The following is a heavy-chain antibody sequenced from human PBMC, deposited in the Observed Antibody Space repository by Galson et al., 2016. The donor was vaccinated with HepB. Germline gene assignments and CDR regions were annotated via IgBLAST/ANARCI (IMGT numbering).Heavy chain of an antibody. V-gene: IGHV3-74*01. J-gene: IGHJ4*02. Sequence: SLRLSCAASGFTFGSYWMHWVRQAPGKGLEWVSRTNNDGTSTNYADSVKGRFTISRDNTKNTLYLHMDTLRPEDTALYYCARDPGSFFDYWGQGSLVTVSS. D-gene: IGHD1-26*01. CDR3: ARDPGSFFDY. CDR1: GFTFGSYW. CDR2: TNNDGTST.